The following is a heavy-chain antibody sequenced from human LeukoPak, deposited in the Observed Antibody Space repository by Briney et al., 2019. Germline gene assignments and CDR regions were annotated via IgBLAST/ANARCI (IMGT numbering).Heavy chain of an antibody. Sequence: SQTLSLTCAISGDSVSSNTAAWNWIRQSPSRGLEWLGRTYYRSKWYNNYAVSVKSRISINPDTSKNRFSLQLKSVTPEDTAVYYCAREQTGDQNFDYWGQGTLVTVSS. CDR2: TYYRSKWYN. CDR3: AREQTGDQNFDY. V-gene: IGHV6-1*01. CDR1: GDSVSSNTAA. J-gene: IGHJ4*02. D-gene: IGHD7-27*01.